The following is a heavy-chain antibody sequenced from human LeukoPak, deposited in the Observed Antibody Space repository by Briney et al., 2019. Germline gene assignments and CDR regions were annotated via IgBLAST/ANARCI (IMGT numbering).Heavy chain of an antibody. Sequence: KPSETLSLTCSVSGGSISPYYWSWIRPPPGKGLEWIAYIYYSGNTNHNPSLKSRVTISVDTSKNQFSLKLSPVTAADTAVYYCARDLGSGGGFDYWGQGTLVTVSS. CDR1: GGSISPYY. D-gene: IGHD2-15*01. CDR2: IYYSGNT. J-gene: IGHJ4*02. CDR3: ARDLGSGGGFDY. V-gene: IGHV4-59*01.